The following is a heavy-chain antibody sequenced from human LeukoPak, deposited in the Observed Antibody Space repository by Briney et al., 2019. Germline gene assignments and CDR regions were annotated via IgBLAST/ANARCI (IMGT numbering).Heavy chain of an antibody. Sequence: SETLSLTCAVYGGSFSGYYWSWIRQPPGKGLEWIGEINHSGSTNYNPSLKSRVTISVDTSKNQFSLKLSSVTAADTAVYYCAREKYYDFWSGYYSPYYFDYWGQGTLVTVSS. V-gene: IGHV4-34*01. CDR2: INHSGST. J-gene: IGHJ4*02. CDR1: GGSFSGYY. CDR3: AREKYYDFWSGYYSPYYFDY. D-gene: IGHD3-3*01.